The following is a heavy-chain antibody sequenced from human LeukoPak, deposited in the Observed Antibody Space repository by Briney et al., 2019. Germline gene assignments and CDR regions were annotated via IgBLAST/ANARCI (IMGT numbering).Heavy chain of an antibody. D-gene: IGHD3-10*01. Sequence: SETLSLTCAVYGGSFSGYYWSWIRQPPGKGLEWIGEINHSGSTNYNPSLKSRVTISVDTSKNQFSLKLSSVTAADTAVYYCARAPYLYGSGSYYNNWGQGTLVIVSS. V-gene: IGHV4-34*01. CDR1: GGSFSGYY. J-gene: IGHJ4*02. CDR2: INHSGST. CDR3: ARAPYLYGSGSYYNN.